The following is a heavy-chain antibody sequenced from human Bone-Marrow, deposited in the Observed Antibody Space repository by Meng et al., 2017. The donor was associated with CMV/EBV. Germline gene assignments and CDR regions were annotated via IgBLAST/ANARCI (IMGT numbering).Heavy chain of an antibody. CDR1: GYSISSNYY. D-gene: IGHD3-3*01. J-gene: IGHJ6*02. CDR3: ATAQGVLRFLEWGGGMDV. CDR2: IYHSGST. V-gene: IGHV4-38-2*02. Sequence: SETLSLTCTVSGYSISSNYYWGWIRQPPGKGLEWIGSIYHSGSTYYNPSLKSRVTISVDTSKNQFSLKLSSVTAADTAVYYCATAQGVLRFLEWGGGMDVWGQGTTVTVSS.